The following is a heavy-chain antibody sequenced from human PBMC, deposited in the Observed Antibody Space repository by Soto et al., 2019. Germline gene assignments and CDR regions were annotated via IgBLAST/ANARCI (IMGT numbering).Heavy chain of an antibody. D-gene: IGHD6-19*01. CDR1: GGSISSYY. CDR3: ARHPPRGNSGWSFDY. CDR2: IYYSGST. V-gene: IGHV4-59*08. Sequence: SETLSLTCTVSGGSISSYYWSWIRQPPGKGLEWIGYIYYSGSTNYNPSFNSRVTISVDTSKNQFYLKLNSVTAADTAVYYCARHPPRGNSGWSFDYWGQGILVTV. J-gene: IGHJ4*02.